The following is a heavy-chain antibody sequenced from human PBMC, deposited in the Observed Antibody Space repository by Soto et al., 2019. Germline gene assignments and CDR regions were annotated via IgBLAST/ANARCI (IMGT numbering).Heavy chain of an antibody. J-gene: IGHJ4*02. CDR2: ISYDGSNT. V-gene: IGHV3-30-3*01. CDR1: GSTFSSYA. Sequence: QVQLVDSGGGVVQPGRSLTLSCAASGSTFSSYAIHWVRQAPGKGLEWVAVISYDGSNTYYADSVKGRFTISRDNSKNTLSLQMNSLRAEDTAMYYCARSSIWYYFDYWGQGTLVTVSS. CDR3: ARSSIWYYFDY. D-gene: IGHD6-13*01.